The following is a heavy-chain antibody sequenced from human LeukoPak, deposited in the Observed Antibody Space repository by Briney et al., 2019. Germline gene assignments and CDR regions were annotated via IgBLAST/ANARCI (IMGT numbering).Heavy chain of an antibody. CDR2: ISAYNGNT. J-gene: IGHJ6*02. CDR3: ARDLPHYDILTGSLYYYYYGMDV. D-gene: IGHD3-9*01. CDR1: GYTFTSYG. Sequence: ASVKVSCKASGYTFTSYGISWVRQAPGQGLEWMGCISAYNGNTNYAQKLQGRVTMTTDTSTSTAYMELRSLRSDDTAVYYCARDLPHYDILTGSLYYYYYGMDVWGQGTTVTVSS. V-gene: IGHV1-18*01.